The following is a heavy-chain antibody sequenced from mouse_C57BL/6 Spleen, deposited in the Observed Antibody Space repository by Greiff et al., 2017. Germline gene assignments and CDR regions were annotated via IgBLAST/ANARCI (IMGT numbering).Heavy chain of an antibody. CDR1: GFSLSTSCMG. CDR2: IYWDDDK. Sequence: QVTLKVSGPGILQSSQTLSLTCSFSGFSLSTSCMGVSWLRQPSGKGLEWLAHIYWDDDKRHNPSLKSRLTTSNDPSRNQVFLKITSVDTADTATYYCARRGYYGRGAMDYWGQGTSVTVSS. J-gene: IGHJ4*01. V-gene: IGHV8-12*01. CDR3: ARRGYYGRGAMDY. D-gene: IGHD1-1*01.